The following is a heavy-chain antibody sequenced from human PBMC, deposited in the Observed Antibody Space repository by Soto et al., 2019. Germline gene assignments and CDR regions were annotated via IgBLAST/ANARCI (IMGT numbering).Heavy chain of an antibody. D-gene: IGHD1-26*01. CDR1: GGSISSYY. V-gene: IGHV4-59*08. J-gene: IGHJ4*02. Sequence: QVQLQESGPGLVKPSETLSLTCTVSGGSISSYYWSWIRQPPGKGLEWIGYIYYSGSTNYNPSLTRXVXIXLDTSKHQSSPKLSSVTAADTAVDYCARRYGGNLDYWGQGTLVTVSS. CDR2: IYYSGST. CDR3: ARRYGGNLDY.